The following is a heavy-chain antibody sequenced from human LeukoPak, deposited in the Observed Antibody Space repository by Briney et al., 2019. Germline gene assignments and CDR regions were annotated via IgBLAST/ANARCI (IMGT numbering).Heavy chain of an antibody. CDR2: IRDDISNK. J-gene: IGHJ4*02. Sequence: GRTLRLSCAASGFTFSSYGMHWVRQAPGQGLEWVAVIRDDISNKDYANSIKGRFTIARENFKNTKYLQMNSLRDEDTAVYYCARGAKRYYDSSGYNFGYWGQGTLVTVSS. V-gene: IGHV3-33*01. CDR3: ARGAKRYYDSSGYNFGY. CDR1: GFTFSSYG. D-gene: IGHD3-22*01.